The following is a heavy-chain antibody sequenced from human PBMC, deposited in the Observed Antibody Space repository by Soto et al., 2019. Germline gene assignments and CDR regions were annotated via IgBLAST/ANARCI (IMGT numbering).Heavy chain of an antibody. Sequence: VQLVQSGGGLAQPGKSLRLSCAASGFTFRKFWMHWVRQVPGKGPVWVSYISSDGTTTDYADSVKGRFTISRDNATDTLYLQMDSLRAEDTAVYYCPIQDCTNDVCLEAAVTVGGALESWGQGTLVTVSS. D-gene: IGHD2-8*01. CDR2: ISSDGTTT. V-gene: IGHV3-74*01. J-gene: IGHJ1*01. CDR3: PIQDCTNDVCLEAAVTVGGALES. CDR1: GFTFRKFW.